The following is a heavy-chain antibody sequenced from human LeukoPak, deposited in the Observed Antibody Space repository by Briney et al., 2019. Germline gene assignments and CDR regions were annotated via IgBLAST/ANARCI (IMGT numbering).Heavy chain of an antibody. V-gene: IGHV3-11*06. Sequence: KPGGSLRLSCAASGFTFSDYYMSWIRQAPGKGLEWVSYISSSSSYTNYADSVKGRFTISRDNAKNSLYLQMNSLRAEDTAVYYCARATGLLWFGELRRRMVGYFDYWGQGTLVTVSS. J-gene: IGHJ4*02. CDR1: GFTFSDYY. D-gene: IGHD3-10*01. CDR2: ISSSSSYT. CDR3: ARATGLLWFGELRRRMVGYFDY.